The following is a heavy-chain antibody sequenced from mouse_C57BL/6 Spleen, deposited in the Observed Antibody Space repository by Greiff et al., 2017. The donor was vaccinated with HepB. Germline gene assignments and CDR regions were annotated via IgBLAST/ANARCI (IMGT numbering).Heavy chain of an antibody. CDR3: ATSYGTLWYFDV. V-gene: IGHV1-55*01. CDR2: IYPGSGST. D-gene: IGHD1-1*01. Sequence: QVQLQQPGAELVKPGASVKMSCKASGYTFTSYWITWVKQRPGQGLEWIGDIYPGSGSTNYNEKFKSKATLTVDTSSSTAYMQLSSLTSEDSAVYYCATSYGTLWYFDVWGTGTTVTVSS. CDR1: GYTFTSYW. J-gene: IGHJ1*03.